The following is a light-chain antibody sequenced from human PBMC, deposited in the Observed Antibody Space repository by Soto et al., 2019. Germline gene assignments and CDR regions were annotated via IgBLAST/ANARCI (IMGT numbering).Light chain of an antibody. J-gene: IGKJ5*01. CDR2: DAS. CDR1: QSIGTW. Sequence: DIQVAQSPATLSAFVGDRVTIGCRARQSIGTWLAWYQQKPGKAPKLLIYDASTLESGVPSRFSGSGSGTDFTFTISSLQPEDIATYYCQQYDNLPLTFGQGTRLEIK. V-gene: IGKV1-5*01. CDR3: QQYDNLPLT.